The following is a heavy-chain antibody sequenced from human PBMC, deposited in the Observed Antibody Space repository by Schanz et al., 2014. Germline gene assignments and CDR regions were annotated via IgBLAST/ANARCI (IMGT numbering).Heavy chain of an antibody. CDR2: IASGGSHT. V-gene: IGHV3-23*01. J-gene: IGHJ6*02. CDR1: GFTFSSYA. D-gene: IGHD3-10*01. Sequence: EVQLLESGGGLVQPGGSLRLSCAASGFTFSSYAMSWVRQAPGKGLEWVSTIASGGSHTFYADSVTGRFIISGDNSKNTLFLQMNSLRVEDTAIYYCAKLVAAIGSGDGMDVWGQGTTVTVSS. CDR3: AKLVAAIGSGDGMDV.